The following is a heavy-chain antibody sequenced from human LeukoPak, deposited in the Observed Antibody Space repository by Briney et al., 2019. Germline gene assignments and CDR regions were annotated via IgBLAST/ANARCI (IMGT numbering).Heavy chain of an antibody. CDR3: ARVKSTEGGRYYFDY. CDR1: GGTFSSYA. V-gene: IGHV1-69*05. CDR2: IIPIFGTA. D-gene: IGHD6-19*01. J-gene: IGHJ4*02. Sequence: ASVKVSCKASGGTFSSYAISWVRQAPGQGLEWMGGIIPIFGTANYAQKFQGRVTITTDESTSTAYVELSSLRSEDTAVYYCARVKSTEGGRYYFDYWGQGTLVTVSS.